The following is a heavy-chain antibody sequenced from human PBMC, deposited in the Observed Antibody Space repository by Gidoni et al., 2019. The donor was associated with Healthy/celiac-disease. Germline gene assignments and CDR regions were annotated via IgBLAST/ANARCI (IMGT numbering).Heavy chain of an antibody. CDR3: ASEVAAPGTFDY. Sequence: EVQLLASGGGLVQPGGSLRLSCAASGFTFSSYAMSWVRQAPGKGLEWVSASSGSGGSTYYADSVKGRFTISRDNSKNTLYLQMNSLRAEDTAVYYCASEVAAPGTFDYWGQGTLVTVSS. CDR1: GFTFSSYA. CDR2: SSGSGGST. J-gene: IGHJ4*02. V-gene: IGHV3-23*01. D-gene: IGHD6-19*01.